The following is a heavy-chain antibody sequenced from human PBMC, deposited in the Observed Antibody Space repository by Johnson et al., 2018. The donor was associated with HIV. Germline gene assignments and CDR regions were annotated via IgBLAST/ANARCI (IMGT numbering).Heavy chain of an antibody. CDR1: GFTFSSYW. Sequence: VQLVESGGGLVQPGGSLRLSCAASGFTFSSYWMSWVRQAPGKGLEWVANIKQDGSEKYYVDSVKGRFTISRDNAKNSLYLKMNSLRAEDTAVYYCARAGRAGAFDIWGQGTVVTVSS. V-gene: IGHV3-7*05. J-gene: IGHJ3*02. D-gene: IGHD3-10*01. CDR3: ARAGRAGAFDI. CDR2: IKQDGSEK.